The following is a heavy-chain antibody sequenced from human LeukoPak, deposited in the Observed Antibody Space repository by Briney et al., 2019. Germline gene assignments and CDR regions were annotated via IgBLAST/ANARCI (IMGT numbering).Heavy chain of an antibody. CDR1: GYTFTSYD. J-gene: IGHJ5*02. Sequence: GASVKVSCKASGYTFTSYDINWVRQATGQGLEWTGWMNPNSGNTGYAQKFQGRVTMTRNTSISTAYMELSSLRSEDTAVYYCARVRSAVTTLAKRNWFDPWGQGTLVTVSS. CDR3: ARVRSAVTTLAKRNWFDP. CDR2: MNPNSGNT. D-gene: IGHD4-17*01. V-gene: IGHV1-8*01.